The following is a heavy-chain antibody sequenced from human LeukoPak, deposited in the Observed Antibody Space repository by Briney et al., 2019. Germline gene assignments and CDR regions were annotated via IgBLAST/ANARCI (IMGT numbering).Heavy chain of an antibody. J-gene: IGHJ4*02. V-gene: IGHV5-51*01. CDR3: ARPVHDSTGYYYVFDY. CDR1: GYSFTNYW. Sequence: LGESLKISCKGSGYSFTNYWIGWVRQMPGKGLEWMGIIYPGDSDTKYSPSFQGQVTISADKSINTAYLQWSSLKASDTAMYYCARPVHDSTGYYYVFDYWAQGTLVTVSS. CDR2: IYPGDSDT. D-gene: IGHD3-22*01.